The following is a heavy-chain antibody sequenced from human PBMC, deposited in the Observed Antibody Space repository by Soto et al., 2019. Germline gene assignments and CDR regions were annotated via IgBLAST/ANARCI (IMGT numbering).Heavy chain of an antibody. CDR2: INPSGGST. Sequence: ASVKVSCKASGYTFTSYYMHWVRQAPGQGLEWMGIINPSGGSTSYAQKFQGRVTMTRDTSTSTVYMELSSLRSGDTAVYYCAREVRYSSSRGGNGYFDYWGQGTLVTVSS. CDR3: AREVRYSSSRGGNGYFDY. D-gene: IGHD6-13*01. V-gene: IGHV1-46*01. J-gene: IGHJ4*02. CDR1: GYTFTSYY.